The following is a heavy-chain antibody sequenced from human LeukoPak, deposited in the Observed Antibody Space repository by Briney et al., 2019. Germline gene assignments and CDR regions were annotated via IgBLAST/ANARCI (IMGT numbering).Heavy chain of an antibody. CDR1: GFTFSSYG. J-gene: IGHJ4*02. CDR3: AKADQLVVRGVIIPLPPDY. D-gene: IGHD3-10*01. V-gene: IGHV3-33*06. Sequence: GRSLRLSCAASGFTFSSYGMHWVRQAPGKGLEWVAVIWYDGSNKYYADSVKGRFTISRDNSKNTLYLRMNSLRAEDMAAYYCAKADQLVVRGVIIPLPPDYWGQGTLVTVSS. CDR2: IWYDGSNK.